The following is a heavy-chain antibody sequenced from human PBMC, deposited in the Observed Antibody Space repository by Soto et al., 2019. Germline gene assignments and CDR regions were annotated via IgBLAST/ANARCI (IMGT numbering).Heavy chain of an antibody. CDR2: IKSDGSEK. CDR1: GFTFSHFW. V-gene: IGHV3-7*03. J-gene: IGHJ3*02. Sequence: EVQLVESGGGLVQPGGSLRLSCAASGFTFSHFWMNWVRQAPGKGLEWVANIKSDGSEKYYADSVKGRFTFSRDNAKNTLYLQMDSVRVEDTAVYYCARCRSYGMEGVERAVDIWGQGTKVTVSS. CDR3: ARCRSYGMEGVERAVDI. D-gene: IGHD1-26*01.